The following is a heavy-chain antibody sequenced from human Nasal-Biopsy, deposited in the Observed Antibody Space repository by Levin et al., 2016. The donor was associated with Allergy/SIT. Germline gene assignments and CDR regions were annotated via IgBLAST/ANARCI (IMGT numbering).Heavy chain of an antibody. Sequence: SVKVSCKISGDSFSNFAICWVRQAPGQGLEWMGAIMPMFDKVNYTQKFQGRVTTTADESTDTAYMELRNLKSEDTAIYYCARASTMTHYDIWRGLLGWFDPWGQGTPVTVSS. V-gene: IGHV1-69*13. CDR3: ARASTMTHYDIWRGLLGWFDP. D-gene: IGHD3-3*01. CDR1: GDSFSNFA. J-gene: IGHJ5*02. CDR2: IMPMFDKV.